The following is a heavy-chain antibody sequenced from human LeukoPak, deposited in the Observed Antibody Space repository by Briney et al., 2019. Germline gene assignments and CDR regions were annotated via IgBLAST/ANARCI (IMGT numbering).Heavy chain of an antibody. CDR3: ARLRGYSYGYGDY. D-gene: IGHD5-18*01. J-gene: IGHJ4*02. V-gene: IGHV3-30*01. CDR1: GFTFSSHA. CDR2: ISYDGSNK. Sequence: GGSLRLSCAASGFTFSSHAMHWVRQAPGKGLEWVAVISYDGSNKYYADSVKGRFTISRDNSKNTLYLQMNSLRAEDTAVYYCARLRGYSYGYGDYWGQGTLVTVSS.